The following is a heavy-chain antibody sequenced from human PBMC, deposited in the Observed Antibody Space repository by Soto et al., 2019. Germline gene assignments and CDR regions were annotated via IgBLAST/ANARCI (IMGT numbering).Heavy chain of an antibody. D-gene: IGHD2-15*01. CDR2: IYHSGST. J-gene: IGHJ5*02. V-gene: IGHV4-30-2*01. Sequence: QLQLQESGSGLVKPSQTLSLTCAVSGGSISSGGYSWSWIRQPPGKGLEWIGYIYHSGSTYYNPSLKSRVTISVDRSKNQFSLKLSSVTAADTAVYYCDRDMKSCSGGICYSGWFDPWGQGTLVTVSS. CDR1: GGSISSGGYS. CDR3: DRDMKSCSGGICYSGWFDP.